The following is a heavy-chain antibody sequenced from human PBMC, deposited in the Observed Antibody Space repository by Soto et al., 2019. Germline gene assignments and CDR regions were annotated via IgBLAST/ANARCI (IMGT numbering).Heavy chain of an antibody. Sequence: EVQLVESGGGLVQPGGSLRLSCAASGFTFSTYWMGWVRQAPGKGLEWVANIKKDGSEKYSVDSVKGRFSISRDNAKNSLYLQMNSLRAEDTAVYYCASQSGVGSSEYWGQGTLVTVSS. V-gene: IGHV3-7*03. D-gene: IGHD2-15*01. CDR3: ASQSGVGSSEY. J-gene: IGHJ4*02. CDR2: IKKDGSEK. CDR1: GFTFSTYW.